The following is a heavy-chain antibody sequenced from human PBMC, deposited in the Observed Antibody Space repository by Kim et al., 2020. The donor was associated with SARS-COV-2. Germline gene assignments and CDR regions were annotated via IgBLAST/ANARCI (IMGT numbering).Heavy chain of an antibody. D-gene: IGHD3-3*01. CDR1: GYTFTSYA. V-gene: IGHV7-4-1*02. CDR3: ARVGVMIFGVVTPRGMDG. J-gene: IGHJ6*02. Sequence: ASVKVSCKASGYTFTSYAMNWVRQAPGQGLECMGWINTNTGNPTYAQGFTRRFVFSLDTSVRTAYLQISSLKAEDTAVYYCARVGVMIFGVVTPRGMDGWGQGTTVTVSS. CDR2: INTNTGNP.